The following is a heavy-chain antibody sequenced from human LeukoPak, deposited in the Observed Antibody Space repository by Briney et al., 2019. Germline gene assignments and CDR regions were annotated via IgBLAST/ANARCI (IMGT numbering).Heavy chain of an antibody. J-gene: IGHJ4*02. CDR3: ARHLLWFGELSSGYFDY. CDR2: IYYSGST. Sequence: PSETLSLTCTVSGGSISSSSYYWGWIRQPPGKGLEWIGSIYYSGSTYYNPSLKSRVTISVDTSKNQFSLKLSSVTAADTAVYYYARHLLWFGELSSGYFDYWGQGTLVTVSS. V-gene: IGHV4-39*01. D-gene: IGHD3-10*01. CDR1: GGSISSSSYY.